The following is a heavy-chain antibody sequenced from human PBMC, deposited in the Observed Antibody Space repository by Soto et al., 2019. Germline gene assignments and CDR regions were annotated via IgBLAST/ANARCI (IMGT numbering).Heavy chain of an antibody. Sequence: QLQLQESGSGLVKPSQTLSLTCAVSGGSISSGGYSWSWIRQPPGKGLEWIGYIYHSGSTYYNPSLKSRVTISVDRSKNQFSLKLSSVTAADTAVYYCARGGVTTLTYYGMDVWGQGTTVTVSS. CDR2: IYHSGST. CDR1: GGSISSGGYS. D-gene: IGHD4-17*01. V-gene: IGHV4-30-2*01. J-gene: IGHJ6*02. CDR3: ARGGVTTLTYYGMDV.